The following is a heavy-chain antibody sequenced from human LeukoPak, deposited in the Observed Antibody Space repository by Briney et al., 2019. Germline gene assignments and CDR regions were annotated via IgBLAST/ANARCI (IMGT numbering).Heavy chain of an antibody. CDR3: ARAVGGNYYYYYYMDV. CDR2: ISSSGSTI. V-gene: IGHV3-48*03. D-gene: IGHD3-16*01. J-gene: IGHJ6*03. CDR1: GFTFSSYE. Sequence: GGSLRLSCAASGFTFSSYEMNWVRQAPGQGLELVSYISSSGSTIYYADSVKGRFTISRDNAKNLLYLKMNSLRAEDTAVYCCARAVGGNYYYYYYMDVWGKGTTVTVSS.